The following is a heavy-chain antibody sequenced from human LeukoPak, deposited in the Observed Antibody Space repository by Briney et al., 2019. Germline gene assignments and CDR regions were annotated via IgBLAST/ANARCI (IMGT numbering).Heavy chain of an antibody. CDR1: GFTFSSFA. D-gene: IGHD3-22*01. J-gene: IGHJ3*02. CDR3: VRAGWLLPQDIFDI. Sequence: GGSLRLSCAASGFTFSSFAMNWVRQAPGKGLEWVSAITGSGDSTFYGDSVKGRFTIPRDNSKNTLYLQMNSLRVADTAVYYCVRAGWLLPQDIFDIWGQGTMVTVSS. CDR2: ITGSGDST. V-gene: IGHV3-23*01.